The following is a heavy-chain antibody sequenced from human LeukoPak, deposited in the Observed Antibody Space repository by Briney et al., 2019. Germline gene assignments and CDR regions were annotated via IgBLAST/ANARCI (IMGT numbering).Heavy chain of an antibody. J-gene: IGHJ4*02. CDR3: AKGTVVVTGPLDY. D-gene: IGHD3-22*01. Sequence: GGSLRLSCAASGFTFNNYIMNWVRQAPGKGLEWVSSISSSSDYIYYADSVKGRFTISRDNSKTSLYLQMNSLRTEDTAFYCAKGTVVVTGPLDYWGQGTLVTVSS. CDR1: GFTFNNYI. CDR2: ISSSSDYI. V-gene: IGHV3-21*04.